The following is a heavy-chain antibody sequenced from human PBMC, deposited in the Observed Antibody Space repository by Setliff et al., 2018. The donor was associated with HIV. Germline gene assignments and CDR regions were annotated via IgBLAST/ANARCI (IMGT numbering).Heavy chain of an antibody. CDR2: INPNSGAT. CDR3: ASPSPITGMMADF. D-gene: IGHD1-20*01. J-gene: IGHJ4*02. V-gene: IGHV1-2*02. Sequence: ASVKVSCKASGYTFTGYYIHWVRQAPGQGLEWMGWINPNSGATNYAQNFQGRVTMTRDPSISTVYIELSRLRSDDTAVYCCASPSPITGMMADFWGQGTRFTVSS. CDR1: GYTFTGYY.